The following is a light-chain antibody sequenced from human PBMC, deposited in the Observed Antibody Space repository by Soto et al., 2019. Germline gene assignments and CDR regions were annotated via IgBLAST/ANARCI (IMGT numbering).Light chain of an antibody. CDR1: SSDVGSYNL. Sequence: QSALTQPASGYGSPGQSITISCTGTSSDVGSYNLVSWYQQRPGKAPKLMIYEVSKRPSGVSNRFSGSKSGNTASLTISGLQAEDEADYYCCSYAGSSTYVFGTGTKVTVL. CDR2: EVS. J-gene: IGLJ1*01. V-gene: IGLV2-23*02. CDR3: CSYAGSSTYV.